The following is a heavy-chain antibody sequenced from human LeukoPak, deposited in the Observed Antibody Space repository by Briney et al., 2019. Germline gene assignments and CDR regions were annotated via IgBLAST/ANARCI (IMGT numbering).Heavy chain of an antibody. Sequence: SETLSLTCTVSGGSISSSSYYWGWIRQPPGKGLEWIGSIYYSGSTYYNPSLKSRVTISVDTSKNQFSLKLSSVTAADTAVNYCARVCITMIVVVTPYYFDYWGQGTLVTVSS. J-gene: IGHJ4*02. V-gene: IGHV4-39*07. CDR1: GGSISSSSYY. CDR2: IYYSGST. CDR3: ARVCITMIVVVTPYYFDY. D-gene: IGHD3-22*01.